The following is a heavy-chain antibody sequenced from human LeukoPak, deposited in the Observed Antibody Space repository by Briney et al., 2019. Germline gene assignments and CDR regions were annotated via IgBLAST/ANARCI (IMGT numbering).Heavy chain of an antibody. CDR1: GGTFSSYA. CDR3: ATTRYYYDSSDAFDI. V-gene: IGHV1-69*06. D-gene: IGHD3-22*01. J-gene: IGHJ3*02. Sequence: ASVKVSCKASGGTFSSYAISWVRQAPGQELEWMGRIIPIFGTANYAQKFQGRVTITADKSTSTAYMELSSLRSEDTAVYYCATTRYYYDSSDAFDIWGQGTMVTVSS. CDR2: IIPIFGTA.